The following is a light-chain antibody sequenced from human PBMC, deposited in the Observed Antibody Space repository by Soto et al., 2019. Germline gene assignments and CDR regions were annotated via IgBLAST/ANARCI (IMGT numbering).Light chain of an antibody. CDR1: SSDIGGYDY. J-gene: IGLJ2*01. V-gene: IGLV2-14*01. CDR2: DVN. CDR3: TSYASGSSHVV. Sequence: QSALTQPASVSGSHGQSITLSCTGTSSDIGGYDYVSWYQRHPGKAPKLIIYDVNNRPSGVSNRFSGSKSGNTASLTISGLQAEDEADYYCTSYASGSSHVVFGGGTKVTVL.